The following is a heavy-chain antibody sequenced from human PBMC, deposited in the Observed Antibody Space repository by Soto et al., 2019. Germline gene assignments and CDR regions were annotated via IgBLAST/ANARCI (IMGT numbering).Heavy chain of an antibody. J-gene: IGHJ6*02. CDR3: AKGPTVFGAVISFDYYYGMYV. D-gene: IGHD3-3*01. CDR2: ISGSGAGT. V-gene: IGHV3-23*01. CDR1: GFTFSTSA. Sequence: TGGSLRLSCTASGFTFSTSAMSWVRQAPGRGLEWVSGISGSGAGTYYADSVKGRFTISRDNSKNTLYLQMSGLRAEDAAVYYCAKGPTVFGAVISFDYYYGMYVWGQGTLVTVSS.